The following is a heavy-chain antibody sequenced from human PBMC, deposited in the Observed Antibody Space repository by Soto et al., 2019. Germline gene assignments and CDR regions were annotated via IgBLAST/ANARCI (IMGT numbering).Heavy chain of an antibody. CDR2: ISGSGGST. CDR3: AKDMSSRGSSWYTPGYYYYGMDV. CDR1: GFTFSSYA. Sequence: PGGSLRLSCAASGFTFSSYAMSWVRQAPGKGLEWVSAISGSGGSTYYADSVKGRFTISRDNSKNTLYLQMNSLRAEDTAVYYCAKDMSSRGSSWYTPGYYYYGMDVWGQGTTVTVSS. D-gene: IGHD6-13*01. V-gene: IGHV3-23*01. J-gene: IGHJ6*02.